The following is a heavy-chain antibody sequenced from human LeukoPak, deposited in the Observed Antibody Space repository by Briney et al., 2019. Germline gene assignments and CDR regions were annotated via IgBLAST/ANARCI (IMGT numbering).Heavy chain of an antibody. Sequence: ASVKVSCKASGYTFTGDYLHWVRQAPGQGLEWMGWMNPNSGGKNYAQNFQGRVTMTRDTSISTANMELSGLRSDDTAVYYCARDYASGSYYDYWGQGSLVTVSS. V-gene: IGHV1-2*02. J-gene: IGHJ4*02. CDR3: ARDYASGSYYDY. D-gene: IGHD3-10*01. CDR2: MNPNSGGK. CDR1: GYTFTGDY.